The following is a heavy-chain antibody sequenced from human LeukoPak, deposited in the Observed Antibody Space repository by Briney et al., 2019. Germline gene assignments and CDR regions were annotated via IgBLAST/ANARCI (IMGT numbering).Heavy chain of an antibody. V-gene: IGHV3-30*18. Sequence: GGSLRLSCAASGFTFDDYAMHWVRQAPGKGLEWVAVISYDGSNKYYADSVKGRFTISRDNSKNTLYLQMNSLRPEDTAVYYCAKGSSSSWTNFDYWGQGTLATVSS. CDR2: ISYDGSNK. CDR3: AKGSSSSWTNFDY. CDR1: GFTFDDYA. J-gene: IGHJ4*02. D-gene: IGHD6-13*01.